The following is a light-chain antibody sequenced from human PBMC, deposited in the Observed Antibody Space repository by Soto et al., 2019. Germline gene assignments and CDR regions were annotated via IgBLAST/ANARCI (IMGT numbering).Light chain of an antibody. CDR3: QQYGGSPRT. Sequence: EIVLTQSPGTLSLSPGERATLSCRASQTISSGYLGWYQQKPGQAPRLLIYGASSRATGIPDRFSGSGSGTDVTLTISRLEPEDFAVYYCQQYGGSPRTFGQGTKVEIK. J-gene: IGKJ1*01. CDR2: GAS. V-gene: IGKV3-20*01. CDR1: QTISSGY.